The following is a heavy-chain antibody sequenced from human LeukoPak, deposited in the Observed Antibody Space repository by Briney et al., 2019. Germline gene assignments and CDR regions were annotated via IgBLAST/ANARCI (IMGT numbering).Heavy chain of an antibody. CDR3: ARQRIAAAGIDY. V-gene: IGHV3-11*03. CDR2: ISSSSSYT. D-gene: IGHD6-13*01. CDR1: GFTFSDYY. J-gene: IGHJ4*02. Sequence: PGGSLRLSCAASGFTFSDYYMSWIRQAPGRGREWVSYISSSSSYTNYADSVKGRFTISRDNAKNSLYLQMNSLRAEDTAVYYCARQRIAAAGIDYWGQGTLVTVSS.